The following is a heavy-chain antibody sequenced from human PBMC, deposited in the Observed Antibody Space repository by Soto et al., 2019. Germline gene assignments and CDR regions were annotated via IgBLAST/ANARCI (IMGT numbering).Heavy chain of an antibody. J-gene: IGHJ4*02. D-gene: IGHD3-10*01. CDR1: GVSISNGDYS. CDR3: ASDYGSGSYRFDF. CDR2: IYVSGST. Sequence: SETLSLTCAVSGVSISNGDYSWSWIRQPPGKGLEWIGYIYVSGSTVYNPSLKSRVTISMDRSKDQFSLKLNSVTAADTAVYYCASDYGSGSYRFDFWGQGILVTVSS. V-gene: IGHV4-30-2*01.